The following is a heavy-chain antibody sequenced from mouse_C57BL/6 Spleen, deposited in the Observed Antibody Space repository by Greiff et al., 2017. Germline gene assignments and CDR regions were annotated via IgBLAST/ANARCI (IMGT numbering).Heavy chain of an antibody. D-gene: IGHD1-1*01. Sequence: VQLKESGAELVKPGASVKISCKASGYAFSSYWMNWVKQRPGKGLEWIGQIYPGDGDTNYNGKFKGKATLTADKSSSTAYMQLSSLTSEDSAVYFCARGSSYWYFDVWGTGTTVTVSS. CDR1: GYAFSSYW. V-gene: IGHV1-80*01. CDR2: IYPGDGDT. CDR3: ARGSSYWYFDV. J-gene: IGHJ1*03.